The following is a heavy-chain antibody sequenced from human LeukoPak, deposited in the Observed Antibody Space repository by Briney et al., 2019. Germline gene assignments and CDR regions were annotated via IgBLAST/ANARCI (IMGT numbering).Heavy chain of an antibody. Sequence: GGSLRLSCAASGFTFSSYGMHWVRQAPGKGLEWVAFIRYVGSNKYYADSVKGRFTISRDNSKNTLYLQMNSLRAEDTAVYYCAKVGGVTPPYYYYMDVWGKGTTVTISS. V-gene: IGHV3-30*02. CDR1: GFTFSSYG. CDR3: AKVGGVTPPYYYYMDV. D-gene: IGHD2-21*02. J-gene: IGHJ6*03. CDR2: IRYVGSNK.